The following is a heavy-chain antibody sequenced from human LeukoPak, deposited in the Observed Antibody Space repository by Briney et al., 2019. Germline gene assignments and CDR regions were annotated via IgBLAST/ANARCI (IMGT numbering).Heavy chain of an antibody. D-gene: IGHD1-7*01. CDR1: GFTFSSAW. CDR3: TADLGTTSLQDYYYYMDV. Sequence: PGGSLRLSCAASGFTFSSAWMSWVRQAPGKGLEWVGRIKSKTDGATTDYTAPVKGRITISRDDSKNTMYLQMNSLKTEDTAVYYCTADLGTTSLQDYYYYMDVWGDGTTVTVSS. J-gene: IGHJ6*03. V-gene: IGHV3-15*01. CDR2: IKSKTDGATT.